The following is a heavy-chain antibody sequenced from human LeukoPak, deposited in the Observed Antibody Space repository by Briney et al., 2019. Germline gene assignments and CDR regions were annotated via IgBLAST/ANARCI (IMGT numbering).Heavy chain of an antibody. Sequence: GGSLRLSCAASGFTFSSYSMNWVRQAPGKGLEWVSSIGGSGSYIYYADSVRGRFTISRDNAKNSLYLQMNSLRAEDTAVYYCARATTEAGISATGTGYWGQGTLVTVSS. CDR3: ARATTEAGISATGTGY. V-gene: IGHV3-21*01. CDR2: IGGSGSYI. J-gene: IGHJ4*02. CDR1: GFTFSSYS. D-gene: IGHD6-13*01.